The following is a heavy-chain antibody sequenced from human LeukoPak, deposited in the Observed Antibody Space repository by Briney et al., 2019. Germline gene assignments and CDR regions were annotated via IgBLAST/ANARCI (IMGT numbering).Heavy chain of an antibody. Sequence: GRCLRLSFAAPGFTFTSYWMYWVRQAPGKGLECVSRINSDGSSTTYADPVKGRFTISRDSSKNTLYLQMNSLRAEDTAVYYCARDRGDGHNEFDYWGQGTLVTVSS. D-gene: IGHD5-24*01. CDR2: INSDGSST. V-gene: IGHV3-74*03. CDR3: ARDRGDGHNEFDY. J-gene: IGHJ4*02. CDR1: GFTFTSYW.